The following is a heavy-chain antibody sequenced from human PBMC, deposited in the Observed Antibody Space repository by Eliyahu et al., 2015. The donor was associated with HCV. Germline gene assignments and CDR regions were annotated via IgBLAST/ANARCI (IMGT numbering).Heavy chain of an antibody. CDR1: GFTFSSYG. D-gene: IGHD5-18*01. J-gene: IGHJ4*02. CDR2: ISYDGSNK. Sequence: QVQLVESGGGVVQPGXSLRLSXAASGFTFSSYGMPWVRQAPGKGLEWVAVISYDGSNKYYADSVKGRFTISRDNSKNTLYLQMNSLRAEDTAVYYCAKEKGDTAMVYFDYWGQGTLVTVSS. V-gene: IGHV3-30*18. CDR3: AKEKGDTAMVYFDY.